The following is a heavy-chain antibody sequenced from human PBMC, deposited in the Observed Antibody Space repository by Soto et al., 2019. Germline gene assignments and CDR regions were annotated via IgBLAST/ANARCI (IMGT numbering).Heavy chain of an antibody. J-gene: IGHJ5*02. D-gene: IGHD3-9*01. CDR2: IYYSGSP. Sequence: QLQLQESGPGLVKPSETLSLTCTVSGGSISSSSYYWGWIRQPPGKGLEWIGSIYYSGSPYYNPSLMSRVTLPRHTSKNPFSLKLSSVTAADTAVYYCARHVGGRRNLKNYDILTGLLGRFDPWGQGTLVTVSS. CDR3: ARHVGGRRNLKNYDILTGLLGRFDP. V-gene: IGHV4-39*01. CDR1: GGSISSSSYY.